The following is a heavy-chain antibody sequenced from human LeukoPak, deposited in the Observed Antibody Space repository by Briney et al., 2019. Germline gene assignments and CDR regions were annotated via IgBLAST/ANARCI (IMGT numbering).Heavy chain of an antibody. CDR1: GFTFSSYA. V-gene: IGHV3-30*04. J-gene: IGHJ4*02. CDR3: ARLPTPTYYYDSSGYYSDY. Sequence: GGSLRLSCAASGFTFSSYAMHWVRQAPGKGLEWVAVISYDGSNKYYADSVKGRFTISRDNSKNTLYLQMNSLRAEDTAVYYCARLPTPTYYYDSSGYYSDYWGQGTLVTVSS. CDR2: ISYDGSNK. D-gene: IGHD3-22*01.